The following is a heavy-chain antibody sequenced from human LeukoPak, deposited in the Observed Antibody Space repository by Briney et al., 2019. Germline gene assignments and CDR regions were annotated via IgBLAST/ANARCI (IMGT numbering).Heavy chain of an antibody. V-gene: IGHV5-51*01. CDR3: AREPPSFHTSTLHAFDV. Sequence: AGESLKISCKGSGYSFTNYWIGWVRQVPGKGLEWMGIIYPDDSDTRYSPSFPGQVTISADKSIGTAYLQWSSLKASDTAMYYCAREPPSFHTSTLHAFDVWGQGTLVTVSS. J-gene: IGHJ3*01. D-gene: IGHD2/OR15-2a*01. CDR2: IYPDDSDT. CDR1: GYSFTNYW.